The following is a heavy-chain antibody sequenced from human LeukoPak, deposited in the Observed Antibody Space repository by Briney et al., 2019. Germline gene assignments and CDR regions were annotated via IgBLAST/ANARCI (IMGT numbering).Heavy chain of an antibody. D-gene: IGHD2-2*01. CDR3: VKTCSSTSCPDY. V-gene: IGHV3-74*01. Sequence: GGSLRLSCAASGFTFSSYWMHWVRHAPGKGLVWVSRINSDGSSTSYADSVKGRFTISRDNAKNTLYLQMNSLRAEDTAVYYCVKTCSSTSCPDYWGQGTLATVSS. CDR1: GFTFSSYW. J-gene: IGHJ4*02. CDR2: INSDGSST.